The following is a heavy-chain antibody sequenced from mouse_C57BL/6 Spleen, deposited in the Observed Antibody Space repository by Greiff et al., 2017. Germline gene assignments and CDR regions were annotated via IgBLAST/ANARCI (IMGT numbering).Heavy chain of an antibody. CDR2: IDPETGGT. V-gene: IGHV1-15*01. J-gene: IGHJ1*03. CDR3: TRGGSSYGYFDV. D-gene: IGHD1-1*01. CDR1: GYTFTDYE. Sequence: QVQLQQSGAELVRPGASVTLSCKASGYTFTDYEMHWVKQTPVHGLEWIGAIDPETGGTAYNQKFKGEAILTADKSSSTAYMELRSLTSEDSAVYYCTRGGSSYGYFDVWGTGTTVTVSS.